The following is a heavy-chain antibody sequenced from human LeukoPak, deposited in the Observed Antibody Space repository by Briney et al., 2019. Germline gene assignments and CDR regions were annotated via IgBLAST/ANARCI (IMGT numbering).Heavy chain of an antibody. Sequence: SETLSLTCTVSGGSISSSSYYWGWIRPPPGKGLEWVGSIYYSGRTYYNPSLKSRVTISVDTSKNQFSLKLSSVTAAVTAVYYCARVDTAMDIHFDDWGQGTLVTVSS. V-gene: IGHV4-39*01. D-gene: IGHD5-18*01. J-gene: IGHJ4*02. CDR2: IYYSGRT. CDR3: ARVDTAMDIHFDD. CDR1: GGSISSSSYY.